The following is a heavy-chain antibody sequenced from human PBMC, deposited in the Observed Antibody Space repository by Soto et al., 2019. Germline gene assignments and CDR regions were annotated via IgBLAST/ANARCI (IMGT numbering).Heavy chain of an antibody. CDR3: ARVWGGAFDI. J-gene: IGHJ3*02. V-gene: IGHV4-59*01. D-gene: IGHD3-10*01. CDR1: GGSISSYY. Sequence: SETLSLTCTVSGGSISSYYWSWIRQPPRKGLEWIGYIYYSGSTNYNPSLKSRVTISVDTSKNQFSLKLSSVTAADTAVYYCARVWGGAFDIWGQGTMVTVSS. CDR2: IYYSGST.